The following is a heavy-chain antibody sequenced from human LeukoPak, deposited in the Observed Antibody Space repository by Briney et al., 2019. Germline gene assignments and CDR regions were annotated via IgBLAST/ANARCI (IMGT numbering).Heavy chain of an antibody. V-gene: IGHV4-59*06. D-gene: IGHD3-22*01. CDR3: ARFRFHEEEEGSSGYFDY. Sequence: PSETLSLTCTVSGGSISSYYWSWIRQHPGKGLEWIGYIYYSGSTYYNPSLKSRVTISVDASKNQFSLKLSSVTAADTAVYYCARFRFHEEEEGSSGYFDYWGQGTLVTVSS. J-gene: IGHJ4*02. CDR2: IYYSGST. CDR1: GGSISSYY.